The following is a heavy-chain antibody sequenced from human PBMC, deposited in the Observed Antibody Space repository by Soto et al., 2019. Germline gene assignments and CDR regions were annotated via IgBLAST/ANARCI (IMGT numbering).Heavy chain of an antibody. J-gene: IGHJ4*02. CDR1: GYPFTSYG. Sequence: GXSVKVSCKASGYPFTSYGINWVRQAPGQGLEWMGWISGYNGDTNHAQKFQGRVTMTIDTSTTTAYLELRSLRYDDTAVYYCARDGGYYSLDYWGQGTLVTVSS. D-gene: IGHD5-12*01. CDR2: ISGYNGDT. V-gene: IGHV1-18*04. CDR3: ARDGGYYSLDY.